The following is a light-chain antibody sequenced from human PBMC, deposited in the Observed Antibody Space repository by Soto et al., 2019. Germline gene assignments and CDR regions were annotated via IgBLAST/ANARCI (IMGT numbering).Light chain of an antibody. CDR2: DVT. CDR3: SSYTSSRTLYV. V-gene: IGLV2-14*01. J-gene: IGLJ1*01. CDR1: ISDVGYNNY. Sequence: QSALTQPASVSGSPGQSITISCTGTISDVGYNNYVSWYQQHPGKAPKLMIYDVTHRPSGISNRFSGSKSGNTASLTISGLQAEEEADYHCSSYTSSRTLYVFGTGTKVTVL.